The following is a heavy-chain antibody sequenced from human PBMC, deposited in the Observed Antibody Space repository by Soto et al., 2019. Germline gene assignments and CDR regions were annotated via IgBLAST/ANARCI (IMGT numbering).Heavy chain of an antibody. V-gene: IGHV4-30-4*01. Sequence: SETLSLTCTVSGGSISSGDYYWSWIRQPPGKGLEWIGYIYDSGSTYYNPSLKSRVTISMDTSKNHFAMRLSSVTDADTAVYYCARASSSSSAADYWGQGTLVTVSS. CDR3: ARASSSSSAADY. D-gene: IGHD6-6*01. J-gene: IGHJ4*02. CDR2: IYDSGST. CDR1: GGSISSGDYY.